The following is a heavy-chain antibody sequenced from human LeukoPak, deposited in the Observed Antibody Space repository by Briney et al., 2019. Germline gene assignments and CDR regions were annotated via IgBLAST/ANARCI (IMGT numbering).Heavy chain of an antibody. CDR2: ISGSGGST. D-gene: IGHD5-24*01. V-gene: IGHV3-23*01. Sequence: GGSLRLSCAASGFTFSSYAMSWVRQAPGKGLEWVSAISGSGGSTYYADSVKGQFTISRDNSKNTLYLQMNSLRAEDTAVYYCAKPRDGYNYFDYWGQGTLVTVSS. CDR1: GFTFSSYA. CDR3: AKPRDGYNYFDY. J-gene: IGHJ4*02.